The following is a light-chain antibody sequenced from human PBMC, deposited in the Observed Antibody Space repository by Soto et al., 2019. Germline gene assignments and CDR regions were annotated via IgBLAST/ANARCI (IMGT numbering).Light chain of an antibody. V-gene: IGKV1-17*02. CDR1: QGIRND. CDR3: LLHNSYPLT. Sequence: DIQMTQSPSSLSASVGDRVTITCRASQGIRNDLHWYQQKPGKAPKRLIYAASSLQSGVPSRFSGSGSGTEYTLTISNLQHHDFATPYSLLHNSYPLTFGGGTKVEIK. J-gene: IGKJ4*01. CDR2: AAS.